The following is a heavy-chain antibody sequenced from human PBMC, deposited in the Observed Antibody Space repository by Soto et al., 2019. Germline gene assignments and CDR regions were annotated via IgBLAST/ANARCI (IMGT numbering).Heavy chain of an antibody. V-gene: IGHV3-23*01. J-gene: IGHJ1*01. CDR2: IHSGGT. Sequence: EVQLLESGGGLVQPGGSLRLSCAASGFTFINFAMSWVRQAPGKGLEWVSSIHSGGTYYADSVRGRFTISRDNSKNTLSLQMNSLRAEDTAVYYCAKATHNAEGGYCRSTSCAAEDFQNWGQGTRVSVSS. D-gene: IGHD2-2*01. CDR1: GFTFINFA. CDR3: AKATHNAEGGYCRSTSCAAEDFQN.